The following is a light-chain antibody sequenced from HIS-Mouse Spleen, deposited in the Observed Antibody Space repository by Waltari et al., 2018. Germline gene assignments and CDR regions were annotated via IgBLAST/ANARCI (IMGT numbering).Light chain of an antibody. CDR3: CSYAGSSTWV. CDR1: RSDVGSSNL. CDR2: EGS. J-gene: IGLJ3*02. Sequence: QSALTQPASESGSPGQSITIPCTGTRSDVGSSNLVSWYQQHPGKAPKLRIYEGSKRPSGVSNRFSGSKSGNTASLTISGLQAEDEADYYCCSYAGSSTWVFGGGTKLTVL. V-gene: IGLV2-23*01.